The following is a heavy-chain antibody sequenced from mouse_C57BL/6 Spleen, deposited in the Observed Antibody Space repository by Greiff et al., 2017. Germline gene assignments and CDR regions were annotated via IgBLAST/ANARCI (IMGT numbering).Heavy chain of an antibody. Sequence: EVKLVASGGGLVQPGGSLKLSCAASGFTFSDYYMYWVRQTPEKRLEWVAYISNGGGSTYYPDTVKGRFTISRDNAKNTLYLQMSRLQSEDTAMYYCARAGSLYYYAMAYWAQGTSVTVSS. CDR2: ISNGGGST. CDR3: ARAGSLYYYAMAY. CDR1: GFTFSDYY. V-gene: IGHV5-12*01. D-gene: IGHD1-1*01. J-gene: IGHJ4*01.